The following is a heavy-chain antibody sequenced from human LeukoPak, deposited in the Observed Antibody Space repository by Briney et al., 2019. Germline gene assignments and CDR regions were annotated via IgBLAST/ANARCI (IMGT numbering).Heavy chain of an antibody. J-gene: IGHJ4*02. Sequence: GGSLRLSCAASGFTVSSNYMSWVRQAPGKGPEWVSVIYSGGSTYYADSVKGRFTISRDNSKNTLYLQMNSLRAEDTAVYYCARRSDSSGYYDDYWGQGTLVTVSS. V-gene: IGHV3-66*01. CDR1: GFTVSSNY. CDR3: ARRSDSSGYYDDY. CDR2: IYSGGST. D-gene: IGHD3-22*01.